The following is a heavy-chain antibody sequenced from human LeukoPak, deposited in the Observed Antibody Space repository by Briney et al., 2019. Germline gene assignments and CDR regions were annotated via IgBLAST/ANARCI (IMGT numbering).Heavy chain of an antibody. CDR2: IVVVSAKT. D-gene: IGHD5-24*01. V-gene: IGHV1-58*02. J-gene: IGHJ4*02. CDR1: GFTFTTPA. CDR3: AADNQQITV. Sequence: SVKVSCKTSGFTFTTPAMHWVRQARGQLLEWIGWIVVVSAKTDYAQKFQERVTFTRDMSTSTAYMELSGLRSDETAVYYCAADNQQITVWGQGTLVTVSS.